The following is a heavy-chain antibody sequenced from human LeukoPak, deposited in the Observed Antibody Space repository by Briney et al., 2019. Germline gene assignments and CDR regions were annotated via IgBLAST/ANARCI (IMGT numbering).Heavy chain of an antibody. D-gene: IGHD2-2*01. Sequence: GGSLRLSCAASGFIFTDYGMHWVRQAPGKGLEWVAFIRYDGSNKYYADSVKGRFTISRDNSKNTLYLQMNSLRAEDTAVYYCAKDRRSVVADAFDIWGQGTMVTVSS. J-gene: IGHJ3*02. CDR2: IRYDGSNK. CDR3: AKDRRSVVADAFDI. CDR1: GFIFTDYG. V-gene: IGHV3-30*02.